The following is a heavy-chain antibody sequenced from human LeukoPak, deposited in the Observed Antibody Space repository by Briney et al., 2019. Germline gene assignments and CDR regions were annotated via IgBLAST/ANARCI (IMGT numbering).Heavy chain of an antibody. V-gene: IGHV1-18*01. D-gene: IGHD2-15*01. J-gene: IGHJ6*02. CDR2: ISAYNGNT. CDR1: GYTFTSYG. CDR3: ARPVGYCSGGSCYDYYGMDV. Sequence: GASVKVSCKASGYTFTSYGISWVRQAPGQGLEWMGWISAYNGNTNYAQKLQGRVTMTTDTSTSTAYMKLRSLRSDDTAVYYCARPVGYCSGGSCYDYYGMDVWGQGTTVTVSS.